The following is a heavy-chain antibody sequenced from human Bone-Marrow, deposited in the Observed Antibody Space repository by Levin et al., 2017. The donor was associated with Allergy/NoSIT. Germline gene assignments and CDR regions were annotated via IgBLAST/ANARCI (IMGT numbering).Heavy chain of an antibody. J-gene: IGHJ4*02. V-gene: IGHV3-7*01. D-gene: IGHD6-13*01. CDR1: GFTFNNYA. CDR2: IKTDGSEK. Sequence: PGESLKISCAASGFTFNNYAMNWVRQAPGKGLEGVANIKTDGSEKYYVDSVKGRFAISRDNAKNSMYLQLNNVRAEDTGVYYCATAIRGSSWYYCGPGTLVTVSS. CDR3: ATAIRGSSWYY.